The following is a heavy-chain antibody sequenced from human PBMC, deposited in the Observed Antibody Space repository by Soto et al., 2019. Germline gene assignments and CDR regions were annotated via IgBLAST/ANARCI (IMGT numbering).Heavy chain of an antibody. CDR2: INAGNGNT. Sequence: GASVKVSCKASGFTFTSYAISWVRQAPGQGLEWMGWINAGNGNTKYSQKFQGRVTITRDTSASTAYMELSSLRSEDTAVYDCARSIVVVTALDYWGQRTLVTVSS. D-gene: IGHD2-21*02. CDR3: ARSIVVVTALDY. J-gene: IGHJ4*02. CDR1: GFTFTSYA. V-gene: IGHV1-3*01.